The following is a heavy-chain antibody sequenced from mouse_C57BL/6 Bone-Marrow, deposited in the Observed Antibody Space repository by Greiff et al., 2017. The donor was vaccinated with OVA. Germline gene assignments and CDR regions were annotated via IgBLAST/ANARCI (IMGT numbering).Heavy chain of an antibody. Sequence: VQLQQSGAELVRPGTSVKVSCKASGSAFTNYLIEWVKQRPGQGLEWIGVINPGSGGTKYNEKFKGTATLTADKYSSTAYMQISSLSSEDSAVYFCARWGLPSYFHYWGQGTTLTVSS. V-gene: IGHV1-54*01. D-gene: IGHD2-2*01. CDR2: INPGSGGT. CDR3: ARWGLPSYFHY. CDR1: GSAFTNYL. J-gene: IGHJ2*01.